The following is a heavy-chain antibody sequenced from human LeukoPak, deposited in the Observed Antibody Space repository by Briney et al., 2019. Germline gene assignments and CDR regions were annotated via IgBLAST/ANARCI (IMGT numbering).Heavy chain of an antibody. D-gene: IGHD3-16*01. V-gene: IGHV3-23*01. J-gene: IGHJ4*02. Sequence: GGSLRLSCAASGFTFSSYAMSWVRQAPGKGLEWVSTISGSGGSTYCADSVKGRFTISRDNSKNTVYLQMNSLRAEDTAVYYCAKDDDYVWGRFEYWGQGTLVTVSS. CDR1: GFTFSSYA. CDR2: ISGSGGST. CDR3: AKDDDYVWGRFEY.